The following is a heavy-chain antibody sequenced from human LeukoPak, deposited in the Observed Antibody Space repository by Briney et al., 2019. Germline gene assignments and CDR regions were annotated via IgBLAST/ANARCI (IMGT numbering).Heavy chain of an antibody. CDR3: AREGRDYVWGSYRRYFDY. J-gene: IGHJ4*02. D-gene: IGHD3-16*02. Sequence: SETLSLTCAVYGGSFSGYYWSWIRQPPGKGLEWIGEINHSGSTNYNPSLKSRVTTSVDTSKNQFSLKLSSVTAADTAVYYCAREGRDYVWGSYRRYFDYWGQGTLVTVSS. V-gene: IGHV4-34*01. CDR1: GGSFSGYY. CDR2: INHSGST.